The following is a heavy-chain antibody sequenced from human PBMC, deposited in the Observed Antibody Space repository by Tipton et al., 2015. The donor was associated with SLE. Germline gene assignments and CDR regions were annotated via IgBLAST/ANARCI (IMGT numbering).Heavy chain of an antibody. D-gene: IGHD6-19*01. V-gene: IGHV3-7*01. CDR3: ARDITGYSYGWYAIDR. CDR1: GFTFTTYW. Sequence: GSLRLSCAASGFTFTTYWTTWVRQAPGKGLEWVANMKPDGSERYYVGSVKGRFTISRDNAKSTVFLQMNNLRADDTAVYYCARDITGYSYGWYAIDRWGQGTLVTVSS. CDR2: MKPDGSER. J-gene: IGHJ5*02.